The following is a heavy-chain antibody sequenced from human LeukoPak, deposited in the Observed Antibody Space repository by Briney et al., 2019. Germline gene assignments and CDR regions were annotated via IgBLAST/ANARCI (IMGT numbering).Heavy chain of an antibody. CDR3: ARDRGSYNGGPYFDY. CDR1: GFTFSSYA. Sequence: GGSLRLSCAASGFTFSSYAMSWVRQAPGKGLEWVSAISGSGGSTYYADSVKGRFTISRDNSKNTLYLQMNSLRAEDTAVYYCARDRGSYNGGPYFDYWGQGTLVTVSS. V-gene: IGHV3-23*01. D-gene: IGHD1-26*01. CDR2: ISGSGGST. J-gene: IGHJ4*02.